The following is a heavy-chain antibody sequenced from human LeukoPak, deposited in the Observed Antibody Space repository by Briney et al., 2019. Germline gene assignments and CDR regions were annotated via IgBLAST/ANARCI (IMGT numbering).Heavy chain of an antibody. CDR2: FSTGGST. D-gene: IGHD4-17*01. CDR1: GRPMRRYH. CDR3: ARTLGYYGDYGYYYYYMDV. J-gene: IGHJ6*03. Sequence: SETLSLTCTVLGRPMRRYHWSGLREPSGKGLEGMEYFSTGGSTTYNPSLRSRVTIIVDTSKNRFSLQLSSVTAADTAVYFCARTLGYYGDYGYYYYYMDVWGKGTTVTVSS. V-gene: IGHV4-4*08.